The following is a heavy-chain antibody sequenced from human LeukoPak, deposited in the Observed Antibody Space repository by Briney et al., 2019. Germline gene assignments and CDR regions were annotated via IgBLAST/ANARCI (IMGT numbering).Heavy chain of an antibody. CDR1: GFTFSSYW. Sequence: QAGGSLRLSCAASGFTFSSYWMHWVRQAPGKGLEWVSHINSDGISTGYVDSVKGRFIISRDNAKNTLYLQMNSLRAEDTAVYYCARGYCSGGSGYKLNACDIWGQGTMVTVSS. CDR3: ARGYCSGGSGYKLNACDI. D-gene: IGHD2-15*01. CDR2: INSDGIST. V-gene: IGHV3-74*01. J-gene: IGHJ3*02.